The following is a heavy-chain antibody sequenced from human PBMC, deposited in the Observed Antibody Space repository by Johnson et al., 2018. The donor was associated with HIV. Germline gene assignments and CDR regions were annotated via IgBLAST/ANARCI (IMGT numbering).Heavy chain of an antibody. Sequence: VQLVESGGDLIKPGGSLRLSCAASGFTVSSNYMSWVRQAPGKGLEWVSVIYSGGSTYYADSVKGRFTISRDNSKNTLYLQMNSLRAEDTAVYYCAKTAAADAFDIWGQGTMVTVSS. CDR3: AKTAAADAFDI. D-gene: IGHD2-2*01. CDR2: IYSGGST. V-gene: IGHV3-66*01. CDR1: GFTVSSNY. J-gene: IGHJ3*02.